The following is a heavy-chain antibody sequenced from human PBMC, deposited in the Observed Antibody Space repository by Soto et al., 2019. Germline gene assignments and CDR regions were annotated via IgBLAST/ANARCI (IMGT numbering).Heavy chain of an antibody. D-gene: IGHD2-15*01. Sequence: TLSLTCAVSGGSISSGSYSWSWIRQPPGKGLEWIGYIYHSGSTYYNPSLKSRVTISVDRSKNQFSLKLSSVTAADTAVYYCARGTYCSGGSCYSLSWFDPWGQGTLVTVSS. CDR3: ARGTYCSGGSCYSLSWFDP. J-gene: IGHJ5*02. CDR2: IYHSGST. V-gene: IGHV4-30-2*01. CDR1: GGSISSGSYS.